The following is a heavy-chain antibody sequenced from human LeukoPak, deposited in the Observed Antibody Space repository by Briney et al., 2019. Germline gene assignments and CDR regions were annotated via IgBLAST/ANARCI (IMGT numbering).Heavy chain of an antibody. Sequence: GASVKVSCKASGYTFTGYYMHWVRQAPGQGLEWMGWINPNSGGTNYAQKFQGRVTMTRDTSISTAYMELSRLRSDDTAVYYCARDRASNIYSSGPRDYYYMDVWGKGTTVTVSS. J-gene: IGHJ6*03. V-gene: IGHV1-2*02. CDR1: GYTFTGYY. D-gene: IGHD6-19*01. CDR2: INPNSGGT. CDR3: ARDRASNIYSSGPRDYYYMDV.